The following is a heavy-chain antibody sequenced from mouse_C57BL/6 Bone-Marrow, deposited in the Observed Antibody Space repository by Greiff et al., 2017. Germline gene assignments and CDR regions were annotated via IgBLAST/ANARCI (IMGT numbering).Heavy chain of an antibody. D-gene: IGHD1-1*01. CDR1: GYTFPDYE. J-gene: IGHJ3*01. CDR3: TREGLYYYGSSYFAY. Sequence: VQLQQSGAELVRPGASVTLSCKASGYTFPDYEMHWVKQTPVHGLEWIGALDPETGGTAYNQKFKGKAILTADKSSSTAYMELRSLTSEDSAVYYCTREGLYYYGSSYFAYWGQGTLVTVSA. CDR2: LDPETGGT. V-gene: IGHV1-15*01.